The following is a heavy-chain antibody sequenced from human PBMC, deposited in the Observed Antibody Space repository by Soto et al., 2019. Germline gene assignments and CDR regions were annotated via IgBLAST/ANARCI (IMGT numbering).Heavy chain of an antibody. V-gene: IGHV1-2*04. CDR2: INPNSGGT. J-gene: IGHJ4*02. Sequence: ASVKVSCKSSGYTFTGYYMHWVRQAPGQGLEWMGWINPNSGGTNYAQKFQGWVTMTRDTSISTAYMELSRLRSDDTAVYYCARDSNSWYYFDYWGREPWSPSPQ. CDR3: ARDSNSWYYFDY. D-gene: IGHD6-13*01. CDR1: GYTFTGYY.